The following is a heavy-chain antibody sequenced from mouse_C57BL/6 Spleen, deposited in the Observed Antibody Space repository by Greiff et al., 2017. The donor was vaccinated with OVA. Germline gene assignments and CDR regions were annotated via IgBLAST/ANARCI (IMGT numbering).Heavy chain of an antibody. Sequence: VQLQQSGAELVRPGTSVKVSCKASGYAFTNYLIEWVKQRPGQGLEWIGVINPGSGGTNYNEKFKGKATQTADKSSSTAYMQLSSLTSEDSAVYFCARGEGWYFDVWGTGTTVTVSS. J-gene: IGHJ1*03. CDR3: ARGEGWYFDV. CDR1: GYAFTNYL. V-gene: IGHV1-54*01. CDR2: INPGSGGT.